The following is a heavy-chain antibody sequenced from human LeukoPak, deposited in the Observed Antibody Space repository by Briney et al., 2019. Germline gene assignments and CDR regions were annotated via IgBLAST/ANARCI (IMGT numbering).Heavy chain of an antibody. V-gene: IGHV4-38-2*01. CDR1: GYSISSGYY. CDR3: SRYAESYDLWSGYSFDI. Sequence: SETLSLTCAVPGYSISSGYYWGWIRQPPGQGLEWIGNIYHSGSTYYNPSLKSRVTMSVDTSNNQFSLKLSSVTAADTAVYYFSRYAESYDLWSGYSFDIWGQGAMVTVSS. J-gene: IGHJ3*02. CDR2: IYHSGST. D-gene: IGHD3-3*01.